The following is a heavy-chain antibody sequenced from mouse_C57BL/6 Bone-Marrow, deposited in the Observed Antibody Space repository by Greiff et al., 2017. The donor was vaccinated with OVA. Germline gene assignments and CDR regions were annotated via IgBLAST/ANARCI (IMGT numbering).Heavy chain of an antibody. Sequence: VQLKQSGAELVKPGASVKLSCTASGFNIKDYYMHWVKQRTEQGLEWIGRIDPEDGEPNYAPKFQGKATITADTSSNTAYLQLSSLTSEDTAVYYCARSRYYYGSSYDYWGQGTTLTVSS. CDR3: ARSRYYYGSSYDY. D-gene: IGHD1-1*01. CDR2: IDPEDGEP. V-gene: IGHV14-2*01. CDR1: GFNIKDYY. J-gene: IGHJ2*01.